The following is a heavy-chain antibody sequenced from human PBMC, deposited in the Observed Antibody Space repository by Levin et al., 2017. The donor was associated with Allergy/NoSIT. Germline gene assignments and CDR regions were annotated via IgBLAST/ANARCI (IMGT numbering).Heavy chain of an antibody. CDR3: ARGTYYYDSSAGDY. D-gene: IGHD3-22*01. CDR1: GFTFSSYW. Sequence: GGSLRLSCAASGFTFSSYWMSWVRQAPGKGLEWVANIKQDGSEKYYVDSVKGRFTISRDNAKNSLYLQMNSLRAEDTAVNYCARGTYYYDSSAGDYWGQGTLVTVSS. V-gene: IGHV3-7*01. CDR2: IKQDGSEK. J-gene: IGHJ4*02.